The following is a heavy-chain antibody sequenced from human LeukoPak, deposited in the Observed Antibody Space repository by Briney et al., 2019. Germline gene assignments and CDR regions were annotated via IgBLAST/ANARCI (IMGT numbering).Heavy chain of an antibody. CDR1: GGSISSGGYS. V-gene: IGHV4-30-2*01. J-gene: IGHJ3*02. CDR2: IYHSGST. D-gene: IGHD4-17*01. CDR3: ARGFDDYGDSDAFDI. Sequence: KSSETLSLTCAVSGGSISSGGYSWSWIRQPPGKGLEWIGYIYHSGSTYYNPSLRSRVTISADRSKNQFSLKLSSVTAADTAVYYCARGFDDYGDSDAFDIWGQGTMVTVSS.